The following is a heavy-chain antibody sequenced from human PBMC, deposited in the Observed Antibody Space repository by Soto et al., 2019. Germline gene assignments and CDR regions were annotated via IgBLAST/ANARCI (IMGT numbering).Heavy chain of an antibody. J-gene: IGHJ3*02. CDR2: IGTAGDT. V-gene: IGHV3-13*01. CDR1: GFTFSSYD. Sequence: GGSLRLSCGASGFTFSSYDMHWVRQATGKGLEWVSAIGTAGDTYYPGSVKGRFTISRENAKNSLYLQMNSLRAGDTAVYYCAREYYGSGSYYGAFDIWGQGTMVTVSS. CDR3: AREYYGSGSYYGAFDI. D-gene: IGHD3-10*01.